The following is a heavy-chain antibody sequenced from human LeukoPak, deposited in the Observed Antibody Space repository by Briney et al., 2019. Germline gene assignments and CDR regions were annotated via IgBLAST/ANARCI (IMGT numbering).Heavy chain of an antibody. V-gene: IGHV4-61*03. Sequence: PSQTLSLTCTVSGGSISSGDYYWSWIRQPPGKGLEWIGYIYYSGSTNYNPSLKSRVTISADTSKNHFSLKLNSVTTADTAVYYCTRGAGWLIDYWGQGILVTVSS. CDR2: IYYSGST. CDR3: TRGAGWLIDY. CDR1: GGSISSGDYY. J-gene: IGHJ4*02. D-gene: IGHD3-16*01.